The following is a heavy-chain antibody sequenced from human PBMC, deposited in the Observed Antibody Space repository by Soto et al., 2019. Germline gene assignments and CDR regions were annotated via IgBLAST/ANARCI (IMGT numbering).Heavy chain of an antibody. D-gene: IGHD3-22*01. CDR3: ARAHDSSGYYFGY. Sequence: GGSLRLSCAASGFTFSSYGMHWVRQAPGKGLEWVAVIWYDGSNKYYADSVKGRFTISRDNSKNTLYLQMNSLRAEDTAVYYCARAHDSSGYYFGYWGQGTLVTVSS. CDR1: GFTFSSYG. CDR2: IWYDGSNK. V-gene: IGHV3-33*01. J-gene: IGHJ4*02.